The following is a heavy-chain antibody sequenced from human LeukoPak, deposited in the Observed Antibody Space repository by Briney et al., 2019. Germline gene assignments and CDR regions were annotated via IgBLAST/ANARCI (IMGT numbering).Heavy chain of an antibody. Sequence: GASVKVSRKASGYTFTGYYMHWVRQAPGQGLEWMGWINPNSGGTNYAQKFQGRVTMTRDTSISTAYMELSRLRSDDTAVYYCASTSPRPSGAFDIWGQGTMVTVSS. J-gene: IGHJ3*02. CDR3: ASTSPRPSGAFDI. CDR1: GYTFTGYY. D-gene: IGHD3-10*01. V-gene: IGHV1-2*02. CDR2: INPNSGGT.